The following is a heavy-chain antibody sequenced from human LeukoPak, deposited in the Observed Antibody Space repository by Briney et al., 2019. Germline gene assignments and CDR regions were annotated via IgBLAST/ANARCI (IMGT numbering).Heavy chain of an antibody. Sequence: HPGGSLRLSCAASGFTFSSYAMSWVRQAPEKGLEWVSAISGSGGSTYYADSVKGRFTISRDNSKNTLYLQMNSLRAEDTAVYYCAASIAALPGAYYYYGMDVWGQGTTVTVSS. CDR2: ISGSGGST. CDR1: GFTFSSYA. D-gene: IGHD6-6*01. CDR3: AASIAALPGAYYYYGMDV. V-gene: IGHV3-23*01. J-gene: IGHJ6*02.